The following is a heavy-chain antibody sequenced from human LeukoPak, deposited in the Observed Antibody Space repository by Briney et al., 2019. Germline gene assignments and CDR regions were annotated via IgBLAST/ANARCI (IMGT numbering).Heavy chain of an antibody. CDR3: ARDQSNIYFDY. J-gene: IGHJ4*02. Sequence: GGSLRLSCAASGFTFSSYAMHWVRQAPGKGLEWVAVISHDGSNKYYADSVKGRFTISRDNSRNTVYLRMDSLRTEDTAVFYCARDQSNIYFDYWGQGTLVAVSS. V-gene: IGHV3-30*04. D-gene: IGHD2-8*01. CDR2: ISHDGSNK. CDR1: GFTFSSYA.